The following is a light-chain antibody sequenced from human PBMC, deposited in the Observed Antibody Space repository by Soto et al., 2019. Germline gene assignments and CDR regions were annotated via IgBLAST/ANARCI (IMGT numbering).Light chain of an antibody. CDR1: QRISNSY. CDR2: DAS. CDR3: QQHARPPYA. J-gene: IGKJ2*01. Sequence: ESVLTQSPGTLSLSPGERATLSCRASQRISNSYLAWYQQKPGQAPRLLLYDASSRATGIPDRVSGSGSGTDFTFTISRLEPEDFAVYYCQQHARPPYAFGQGTKVEIK. V-gene: IGKV3-20*01.